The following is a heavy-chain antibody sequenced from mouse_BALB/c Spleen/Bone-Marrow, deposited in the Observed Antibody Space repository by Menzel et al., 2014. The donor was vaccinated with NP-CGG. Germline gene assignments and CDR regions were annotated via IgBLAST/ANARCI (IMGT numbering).Heavy chain of an antibody. CDR2: IWNSGNT. Sequence: QVQLQQSGPGLVQPSQSLSITCTVSGFSLTNYGVHWVRLSPGKGLEWLGVIWNSGNTNYNAAFISRLSINMDNSKSQVFFKMNSLQANDTAVYYCARNYEGVGAMDHWGQGTSVTVSS. CDR3: ARNYEGVGAMDH. D-gene: IGHD1-1*01. V-gene: IGHV2-2*02. J-gene: IGHJ4*01. CDR1: GFSLTNYG.